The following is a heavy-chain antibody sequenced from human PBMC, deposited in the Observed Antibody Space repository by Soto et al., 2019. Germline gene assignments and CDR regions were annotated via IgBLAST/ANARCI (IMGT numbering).Heavy chain of an antibody. CDR1: GFTFSSYA. D-gene: IGHD3-9*01. CDR2: ISGSGGST. J-gene: IGHJ5*02. Sequence: GGSLRLSCAASGFTFSSYAMSWVRQAPGKGLEWVSAISGSGGSTYYADSVKGRFTISRDNSKNTLYLQMNSLRAEDTAVYYCAKYLNRGYFDWLPRRVDWFDPWGQGTLVTVSS. V-gene: IGHV3-23*01. CDR3: AKYLNRGYFDWLPRRVDWFDP.